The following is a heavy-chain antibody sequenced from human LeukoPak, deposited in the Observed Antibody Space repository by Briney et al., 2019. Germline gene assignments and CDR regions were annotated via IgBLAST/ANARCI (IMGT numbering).Heavy chain of an antibody. V-gene: IGHV3-7*03. CDR3: ARGSSGYYYSLLGY. J-gene: IGHJ4*02. D-gene: IGHD3-22*01. CDR1: GFTFGKYW. Sequence: GGSLRLSCVASGFTFGKYWMSWVRQAPGKGLEWVANIKLDGSEKNYVDSVKGRFTISRDNSKNTVYLQMNSLRAEDTAVYYCARGSSGYYYSLLGYWGQGTLVTVSS. CDR2: IKLDGSEK.